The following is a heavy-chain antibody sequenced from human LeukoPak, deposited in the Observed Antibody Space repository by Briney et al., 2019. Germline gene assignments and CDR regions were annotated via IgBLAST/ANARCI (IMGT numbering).Heavy chain of an antibody. CDR3: ARVRYRSDAFDI. CDR2: IKQDGSEK. D-gene: IGHD1-26*01. Sequence: GGSLRLSCAASGFTFSNYWMSWVRQAPGKGLEWVANIKQDGSEKHYVDSVKGRFTISRDNAKNSLYLQMNSLRVEDTAVYFCARVRYRSDAFDIWGQGTMVTVSS. J-gene: IGHJ3*02. V-gene: IGHV3-7*01. CDR1: GFTFSNYW.